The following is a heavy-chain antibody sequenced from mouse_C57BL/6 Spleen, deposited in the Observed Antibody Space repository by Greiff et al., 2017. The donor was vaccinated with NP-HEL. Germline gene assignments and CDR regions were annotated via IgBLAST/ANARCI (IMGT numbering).Heavy chain of an antibody. V-gene: IGHV5-4*01. CDR1: GFTFSSYA. CDR3: ARCGYYYGSSRYWYFDV. CDR2: ISDGGSYT. Sequence: EVQRVESGGGLVKPGGSLKLSCAASGFTFSSYAMSWVRQTPEKRLEWVATISDGGSYTYYPDNVKGRFTISRDNAKNNLYLQMSHLKSEDTAMYYCARCGYYYGSSRYWYFDVWGTGTTVTVSS. D-gene: IGHD1-1*01. J-gene: IGHJ1*03.